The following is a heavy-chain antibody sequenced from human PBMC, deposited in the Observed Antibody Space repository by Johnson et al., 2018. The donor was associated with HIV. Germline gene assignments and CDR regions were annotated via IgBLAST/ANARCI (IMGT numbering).Heavy chain of an antibody. Sequence: QVQLVESGGGLVKPGGSLRLSCSASGFTFSDYYITWIRQAPGKGLEWVAFIRYDGSNKYYADSVKGRFTIPRYNSKNTLYLQMNSLGAEDTAVFYCARGAPNWDYEPFSDAFDIWGQWTMVTVSS. J-gene: IGHJ3*02. CDR1: GFTFSDYY. CDR3: ARGAPNWDYEPFSDAFDI. D-gene: IGHD1-7*01. V-gene: IGHV3-30*02. CDR2: IRYDGSNK.